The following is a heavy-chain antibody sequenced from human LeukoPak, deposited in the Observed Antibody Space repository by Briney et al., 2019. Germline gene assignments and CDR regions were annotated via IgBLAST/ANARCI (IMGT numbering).Heavy chain of an antibody. J-gene: IGHJ4*02. Sequence: RGSLRLSCAASGFTLSSYWMNWVRHAPGKGLVWVSRIASDGSSTTYADSVKGRFSISRDNAKNTLYLQMNSLRVEDTAVYYCARGRPHGNDYWGQGTLVTVSS. CDR3: ARGRPHGNDY. V-gene: IGHV3-74*01. D-gene: IGHD4-23*01. CDR2: IASDGSST. CDR1: GFTLSSYW.